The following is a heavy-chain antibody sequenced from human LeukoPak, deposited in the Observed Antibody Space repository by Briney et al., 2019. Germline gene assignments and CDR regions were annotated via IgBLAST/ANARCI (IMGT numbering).Heavy chain of an antibody. CDR3: ARGGSGSRRLGSDY. J-gene: IGHJ4*02. V-gene: IGHV7-4-1*02. Sequence: ASVKVSCKASGYTFTTYAINWVRQAPGQGLEWMGWINTNTGNSTYAQGFTGRFVFSLDTSVNTAYLQISSLKAEDTAVYYCARGGSGSRRLGSDYWGQGTLVTVSS. CDR1: GYTFTTYA. CDR2: INTNTGNS. D-gene: IGHD3-10*01.